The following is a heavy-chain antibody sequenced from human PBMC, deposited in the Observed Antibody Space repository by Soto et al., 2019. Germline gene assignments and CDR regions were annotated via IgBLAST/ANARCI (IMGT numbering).Heavy chain of an antibody. D-gene: IGHD3-16*01. Sequence: EVQLVESGGGLVQPGGSLRLPCAASGFTFSTYWMTWVRQPPGKGLEWVASINQDGSERYYVDSVRVRFTISRDNAKNSLYMLMNSLRAEDTAVYYCVCGGNFFVYWGQGTLVTVSP. J-gene: IGHJ4*02. CDR3: VCGGNFFVY. CDR2: INQDGSER. V-gene: IGHV3-7*01. CDR1: GFTFSTYW.